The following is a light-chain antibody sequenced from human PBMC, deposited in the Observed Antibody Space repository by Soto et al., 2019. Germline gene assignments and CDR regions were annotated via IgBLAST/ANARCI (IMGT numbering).Light chain of an antibody. J-gene: IGLJ1*01. CDR1: SSDVGGYNY. CDR2: EVS. Sequence: QSALTQPASVSGSPGQSITISCTGTSSDVGGYNYVSWYQQHPGKAPQLMLYEVSKRPSGVSNRFSGSKSGNTASLTISGLQAEDEADYYCSSYTSSSTFVFGTGTKLTVL. CDR3: SSYTSSSTFV. V-gene: IGLV2-14*01.